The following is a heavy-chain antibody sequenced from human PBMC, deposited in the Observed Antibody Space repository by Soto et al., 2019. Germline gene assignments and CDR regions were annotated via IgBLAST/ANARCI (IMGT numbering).Heavy chain of an antibody. J-gene: IGHJ6*02. V-gene: IGHV4-30-2*06. D-gene: IGHD6-19*01. CDR2: IYYTGAT. CDR1: GASMSSGGHS. CDR3: ARAFKGIIENTGWPKPYYYGLDV. Sequence: QVQLQESGPGLVKPSQTVSLTCAVSGASMSSGGHSWSWIRQSPGRGLEWIGYIYYTGATYYNPALGDRVTISVDTSKKQFSLSLTSVTAADTGRYYCARAFKGIIENTGWPKPYYYGLDVWAQGTAVIVSS.